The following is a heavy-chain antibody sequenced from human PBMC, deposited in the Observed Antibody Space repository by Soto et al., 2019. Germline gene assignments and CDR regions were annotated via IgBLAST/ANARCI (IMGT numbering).Heavy chain of an antibody. J-gene: IGHJ4*02. Sequence: ASVKVSCKASGYTLIMYYIHWMRQAPGQGLEWMGLINPSGGSTTYAQKFQGRVTMTRDTSTSTVYMDLSSLRSEDTAVYYCARSPYSSGYYYAIDYWGQGTQVTSP. CDR3: ARSPYSSGYYYAIDY. D-gene: IGHD3-22*01. CDR1: GYTLIMYY. CDR2: INPSGGST. V-gene: IGHV1-46*01.